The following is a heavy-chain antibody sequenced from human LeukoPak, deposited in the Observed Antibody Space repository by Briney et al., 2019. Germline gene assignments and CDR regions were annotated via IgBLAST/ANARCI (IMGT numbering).Heavy chain of an antibody. CDR1: GFTFSNYW. CDR3: ARDLGVGSGWNYFDY. CDR2: IKEDGSER. J-gene: IGHJ4*02. D-gene: IGHD6-19*01. Sequence: GGSLRLSCAASGFTFSNYWMSWVRQAPGKGLEWVANIKEDGSERYYVDSVKGRFTISRDNAENSLYLQMNSLRAEDTAVYYCARDLGVGSGWNYFDYWGQGTLVTVSS. V-gene: IGHV3-7*01.